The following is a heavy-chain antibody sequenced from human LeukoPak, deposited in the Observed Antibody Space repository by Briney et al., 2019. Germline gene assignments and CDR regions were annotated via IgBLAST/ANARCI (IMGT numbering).Heavy chain of an antibody. CDR2: TYYSAGT. CDR1: GDSVSINTYS. Sequence: SETLSLTCTVSGDSVSINTYSWDWIRQPPGKGLEWIGSTYYSAGTFYNPSLKSRLTTSIDTSRNQFPLHLSSVTAADTAVYHCARTRTQTAGGFDSWGQGILVTVS. J-gene: IGHJ4*02. D-gene: IGHD1-14*01. V-gene: IGHV4-39*01. CDR3: ARTRTQTAGGFDS.